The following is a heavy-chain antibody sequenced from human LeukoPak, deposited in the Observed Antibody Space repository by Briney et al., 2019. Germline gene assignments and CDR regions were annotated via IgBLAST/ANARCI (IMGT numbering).Heavy chain of an antibody. CDR3: ERDYDYGDYPRY. Sequence: GGCLRLSCAASGFTFNTYWLHCVREAPGTGLEWCSGIDWNGVRTGYAESVKGRFTISRDNAKTSLYPQMKSLRAEDTALYYCERDYDYGDYPRYWGQGTLVTVSS. CDR2: IDWNGVRT. D-gene: IGHD4-17*01. CDR1: GFTFNTYW. V-gene: IGHV3-20*04. J-gene: IGHJ4*02.